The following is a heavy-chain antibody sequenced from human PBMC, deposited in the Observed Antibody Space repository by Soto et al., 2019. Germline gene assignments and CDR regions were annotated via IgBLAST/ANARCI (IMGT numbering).Heavy chain of an antibody. CDR2: IYSGGST. D-gene: IGHD3-10*01. CDR3: ARYGGDYYYGMDV. V-gene: IGHV3-53*01. Sequence: PGGSLRLSCAASGFTVSSNYMSWVRQAPGKGLEWVSVIYSGGSTYYADSVKGRFTTSRDNSKNTLYLQMNSLRAEDTAVYYCARYGGDYYYGMDVWGQGTTVTVSS. J-gene: IGHJ6*02. CDR1: GFTVSSNY.